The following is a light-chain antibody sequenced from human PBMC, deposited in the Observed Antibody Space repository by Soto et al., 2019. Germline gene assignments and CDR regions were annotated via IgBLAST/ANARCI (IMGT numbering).Light chain of an antibody. V-gene: IGLV2-14*03. CDR2: DFS. CDR1: SSDVGGYNY. J-gene: IGLJ1*01. Sequence: QSVLTQPASVSGSPGQSINISCSGTSSDVGGYNYVSWYQQHPGKAPKLVFFDFSNRPSGISNRFSGSKSGNTASLIISGLQAEDEADYYCNSYTSSSAFVFGTGTKLTVL. CDR3: NSYTSSSAFV.